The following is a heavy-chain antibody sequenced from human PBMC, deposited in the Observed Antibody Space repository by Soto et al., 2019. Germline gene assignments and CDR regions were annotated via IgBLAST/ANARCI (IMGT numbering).Heavy chain of an antibody. Sequence: ASVKVSCKASGYTFTSYYMHWVRQAPGQGLEWMGIINPSGGSTSYAQKFQGRVTMTRDTSTSTVYMELSSLRSEDTAVYYCARVGYYGSGSYYNFLWTRNYYFDYWGQGTLVTVSS. D-gene: IGHD3-10*01. CDR1: GYTFTSYY. CDR3: ARVGYYGSGSYYNFLWTRNYYFDY. CDR2: INPSGGST. J-gene: IGHJ4*02. V-gene: IGHV1-46*03.